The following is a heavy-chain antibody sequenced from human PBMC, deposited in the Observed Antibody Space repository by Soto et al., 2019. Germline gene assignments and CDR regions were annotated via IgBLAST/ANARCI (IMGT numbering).Heavy chain of an antibody. CDR2: INTNTGNP. D-gene: IGHD3-10*01. V-gene: IGHV7-4-1*02. CDR1: GYTFTSYA. Sequence: ASVKVSCKASGYTFTSYAMNWVRQAPGQGLEWMGWINTNTGNPTYAQGFTGRFVFSLDTSVSTAYLQISSLKAEDTAVYYCARDLHYYGSGTPHDFDYWGQGTLVTVSS. CDR3: ARDLHYYGSGTPHDFDY. J-gene: IGHJ4*02.